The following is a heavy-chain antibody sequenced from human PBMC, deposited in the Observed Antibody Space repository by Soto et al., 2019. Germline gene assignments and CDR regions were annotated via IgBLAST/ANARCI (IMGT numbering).Heavy chain of an antibody. V-gene: IGHV3-21*01. J-gene: IGHJ4*02. Sequence: GGSLRLSCAASGFTFSSYSMNWVRQAPGKGLEWVSSISSSSSYIYYADSVKGRFTISRDNAKNSLYLQMNSLRAEDTAVYYCATNCGGDCPLDYWGQGTLVTVSS. CDR2: ISSSSSYI. D-gene: IGHD2-21*02. CDR1: GFTFSSYS. CDR3: ATNCGGDCPLDY.